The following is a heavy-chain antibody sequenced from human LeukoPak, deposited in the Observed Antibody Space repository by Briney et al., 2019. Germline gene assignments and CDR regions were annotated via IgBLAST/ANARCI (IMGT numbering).Heavy chain of an antibody. J-gene: IGHJ6*03. CDR2: MYYSGST. CDR3: ARSWSSHVEYYYYMDV. V-gene: IGHV4-31*03. CDR1: GGSISSGGYY. D-gene: IGHD1-26*01. Sequence: SQTLSLTCTVSGGSISSGGYYWSWIRQHPGRGLEWIGYMYYSGSTYYNPSLKSRAIISVDTSKNQFSLKLTSVTAADTAVYYCARSWSSHVEYYYYMDVWGKGTTVTVSS.